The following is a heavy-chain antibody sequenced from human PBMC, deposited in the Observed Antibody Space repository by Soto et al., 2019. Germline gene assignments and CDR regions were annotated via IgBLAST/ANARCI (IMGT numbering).Heavy chain of an antibody. CDR1: GFTFGDYA. Sequence: PGGSLRLSCAASGFTFGDYAMSWFRQAPGKGLEWVGFIRSKAYGGTTEYDASVKGRFTISRDDSKSIAYLQMNSLKTEDIAVYYCTRYNSTYYYDSSGYYYVLSYAFDIWGQGTMVTVSS. CDR3: TRYNSTYYYDSSGYYYVLSYAFDI. D-gene: IGHD3-22*01. J-gene: IGHJ3*02. V-gene: IGHV3-49*03. CDR2: IRSKAYGGTT.